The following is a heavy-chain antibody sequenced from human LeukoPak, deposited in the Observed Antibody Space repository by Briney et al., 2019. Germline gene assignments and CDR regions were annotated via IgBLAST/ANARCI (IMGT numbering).Heavy chain of an antibody. D-gene: IGHD6-19*01. V-gene: IGHV4-59*01. CDR2: IYYSGST. Sequence: SETLSLTCTVSGGSISSYYWSWIRQPPGKGLEWIGYIYYSGSTNYNPSLKSRVTISVDTSKNQFSLKLSSVTAADTAVYYCARGNSSGWYFGFDYYSGMDVWGQGTTVTVSS. J-gene: IGHJ6*02. CDR3: ARGNSSGWYFGFDYYSGMDV. CDR1: GGSISSYY.